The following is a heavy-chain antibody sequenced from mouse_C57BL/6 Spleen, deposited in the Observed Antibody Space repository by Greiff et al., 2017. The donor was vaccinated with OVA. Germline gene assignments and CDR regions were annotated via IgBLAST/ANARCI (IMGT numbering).Heavy chain of an antibody. Sequence: EVKLQQSGPELVKPGASVKIPCKASGYTFTDYNMDWVKQSHGKSLEWIGDINPNNGGTIYNQKFKGKATLTVDKSSSTAYMELRSLTSEDTAVYYCARGGYYGSSYLAWFAYWGQGTLVTVSA. V-gene: IGHV1-18*01. J-gene: IGHJ3*01. CDR1: GYTFTDYN. CDR2: INPNNGGT. CDR3: ARGGYYGSSYLAWFAY. D-gene: IGHD1-1*01.